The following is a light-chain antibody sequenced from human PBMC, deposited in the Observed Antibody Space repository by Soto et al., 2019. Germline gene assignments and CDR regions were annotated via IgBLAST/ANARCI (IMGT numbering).Light chain of an antibody. CDR1: SSNIGAGYE. J-gene: IGLJ3*02. CDR3: LSYDSSLSGMV. Sequence: QSVLTQPPSESRAPGQSVTILRTGSSSNIGAGYEVHWYQQLPGTAPQLLIYGDRYRPAGVPDRFSGSKSGTSVSLAITGLQSEDEADYHCLSYDSSLSGMVFGGGTKLTVL. CDR2: GDR. V-gene: IGLV1-40*01.